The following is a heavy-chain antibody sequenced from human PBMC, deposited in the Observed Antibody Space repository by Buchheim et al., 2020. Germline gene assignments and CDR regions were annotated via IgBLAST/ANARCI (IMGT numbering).Heavy chain of an antibody. J-gene: IGHJ6*02. Sequence: QVQLQQWGAGLLKPSETLSLTCAVYGGSFSSYYWSWIRQPPGKGLEWIGEINHSGSTNYNPSLKSRVTISVDTSKNQFSLKLGSVTAADTAVYYCARGRIVGATYYYYYYGMDVWGQGTT. V-gene: IGHV4-34*01. CDR1: GGSFSSYY. CDR2: INHSGST. D-gene: IGHD1-26*01. CDR3: ARGRIVGATYYYYYYGMDV.